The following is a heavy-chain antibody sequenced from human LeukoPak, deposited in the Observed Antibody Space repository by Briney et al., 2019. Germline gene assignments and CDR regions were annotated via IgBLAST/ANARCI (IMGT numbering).Heavy chain of an antibody. V-gene: IGHV4-61*01. Sequence: SETLSLTCTVSGGSVSSGSYYWSWIRQPPGKGLEWIGYIYYSGSTNYNPSLKSRVTISVDTSKNQFSLKLSSVTDADTAVYYCARDGYGSSWSGGWFDPWGQGTLVTVSS. CDR2: IYYSGST. CDR1: GGSVSSGSYY. CDR3: ARDGYGSSWSGGWFDP. J-gene: IGHJ5*02. D-gene: IGHD6-13*01.